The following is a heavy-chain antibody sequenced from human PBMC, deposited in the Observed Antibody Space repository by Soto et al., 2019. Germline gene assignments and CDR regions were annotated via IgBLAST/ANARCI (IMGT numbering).Heavy chain of an antibody. Sequence: ASVKVSCKVSGYTLTELSMHWVRQAPGKGLEWMGGFDPEDGGTIYAQKFQGRVTMTEDTSTDTAYMELSSLRSEGTAVYYCATLYRYCSSTSCLYYFDYWGQGTLVTVSS. CDR3: ATLYRYCSSTSCLYYFDY. V-gene: IGHV1-24*01. D-gene: IGHD2-2*01. J-gene: IGHJ4*02. CDR1: GYTLTELS. CDR2: FDPEDGGT.